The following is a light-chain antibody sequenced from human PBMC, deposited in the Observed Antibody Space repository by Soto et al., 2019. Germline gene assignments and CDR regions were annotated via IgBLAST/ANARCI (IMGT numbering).Light chain of an antibody. CDR2: DDG. CDR1: NIESKS. V-gene: IGLV3-21*02. Sequence: SYGLTQPPSVSVAPGQTARITCGGNNIESKSVHWYQQRPGQAPVLVLYDDGNRPSGIPERLSGSNSGSTATLTISSVEASDEADYFCQVWDISSDQYLFGPGTKVTVL. J-gene: IGLJ1*01. CDR3: QVWDISSDQYL.